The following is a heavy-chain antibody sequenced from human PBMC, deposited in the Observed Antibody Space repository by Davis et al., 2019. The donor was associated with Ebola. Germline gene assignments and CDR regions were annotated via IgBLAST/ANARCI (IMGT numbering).Heavy chain of an antibody. J-gene: IGHJ5*02. Sequence: GESLKISCAASGFTFSVYGMHWVRQAPGKGLEWVAVISYDGNQKYSADAVKGRFTISRDNAKNTLYLQMNSLRVEDTAVYYCTRGGWDTTGYRFDPWGQGTLVTVSS. CDR3: TRGGWDTTGYRFDP. V-gene: IGHV3-30*03. CDR2: ISYDGNQK. D-gene: IGHD1-26*01. CDR1: GFTFSVYG.